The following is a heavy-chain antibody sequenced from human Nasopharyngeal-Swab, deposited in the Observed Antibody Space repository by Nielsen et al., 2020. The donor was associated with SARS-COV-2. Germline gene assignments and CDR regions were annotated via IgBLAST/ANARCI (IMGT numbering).Heavy chain of an antibody. D-gene: IGHD6-6*01. Sequence: ASVKVSCKASGYTFTSYDINWVRQATGQGLEWMGWMNPNSGNTGYAQKFQGRVTMTRNTSISTAYMELSNLRSENTAVYYCARLVFHFARRIATNYWYFDLWGRGTLVTVSS. CDR3: ARLVFHFARRIATNYWYFDL. J-gene: IGHJ2*01. V-gene: IGHV1-8*01. CDR1: GYTFTSYD. CDR2: MNPNSGNT.